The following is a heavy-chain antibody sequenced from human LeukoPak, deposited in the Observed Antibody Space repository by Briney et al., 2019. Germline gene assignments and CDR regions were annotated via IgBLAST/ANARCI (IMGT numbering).Heavy chain of an antibody. J-gene: IGHJ4*02. V-gene: IGHV1-8*01. CDR2: MNPNGGNT. CDR3: GYCSSTSCYGVDY. D-gene: IGHD2-2*01. CDR1: GYTFTSYD. Sequence: ASVKVSCKASGYTFTSYDINWVRQATGQGLEWMGWMNPNGGNTGYAQKFQGRVTMTTDTSTSTAYMELRSLRSDDTAVYYCGYCSSTSCYGVDYWGQGTLVTVSS.